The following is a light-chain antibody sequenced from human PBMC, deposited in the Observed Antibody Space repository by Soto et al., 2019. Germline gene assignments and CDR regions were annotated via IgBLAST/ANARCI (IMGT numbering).Light chain of an antibody. CDR1: QSVSSY. Sequence: EIVLTQSPATLSLSPGERATLSCRASQSVSSYLVWYQQKPGQAPRLLIYDASNRATGIPARFSGSGSGTDFTLTISSLDPEYCAVYYCQQRSDWPITFGQGTRLEIK. V-gene: IGKV3-11*01. CDR3: QQRSDWPIT. J-gene: IGKJ5*01. CDR2: DAS.